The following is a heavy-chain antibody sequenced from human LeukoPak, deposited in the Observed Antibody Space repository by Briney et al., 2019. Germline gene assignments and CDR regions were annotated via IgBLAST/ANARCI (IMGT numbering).Heavy chain of an antibody. V-gene: IGHV3-30-3*01. Sequence: PGGSLRLSCAASGFTFSSYAMHWVRQAPGRGLEWVAAISYDGSNKYYADSVKGRFTISRDNSKNTLYLQMNSLRAEDTAVYYCASTPHSSGWSSFDYWGQGTLVTVSS. CDR2: ISYDGSNK. J-gene: IGHJ4*02. D-gene: IGHD6-19*01. CDR3: ASTPHSSGWSSFDY. CDR1: GFTFSSYA.